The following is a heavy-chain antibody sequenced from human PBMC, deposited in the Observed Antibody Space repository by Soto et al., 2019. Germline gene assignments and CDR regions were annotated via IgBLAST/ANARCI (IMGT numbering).Heavy chain of an antibody. CDR1: GFTFSSYW. Sequence: EVQLVESGGGLVQPGESLRLYCAASGFTFSSYWMHLVRQAPGKGLVWVSRINSDGSSTSYAGSVKGRFTISRDNAKNTMYMQMNSLRAEDTAVYYCVRTSLVVAAATREDYWGQGTLVTVSS. D-gene: IGHD2-15*01. J-gene: IGHJ4*02. V-gene: IGHV3-74*01. CDR2: INSDGSST. CDR3: VRTSLVVAAATREDY.